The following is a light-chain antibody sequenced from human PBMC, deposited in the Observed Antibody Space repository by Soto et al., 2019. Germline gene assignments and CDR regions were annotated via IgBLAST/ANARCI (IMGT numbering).Light chain of an antibody. CDR1: SSDIGKYNY. J-gene: IGLJ2*01. CDR2: EVS. Sequence: QSVLTQPAPVPGSPGQSITISCTGTSSDIGKYNYVSWFQQHPAKAPKLIIFEVSTRPSGVSNRFSGSKSGNTASLTISGLQAEDEADYYCSSYTGSNINTVVFGGGTKVTVL. V-gene: IGLV2-14*01. CDR3: SSYTGSNINTVV.